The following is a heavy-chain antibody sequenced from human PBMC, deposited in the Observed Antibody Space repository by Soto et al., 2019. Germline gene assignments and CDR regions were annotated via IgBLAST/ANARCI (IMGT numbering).Heavy chain of an antibody. J-gene: IGHJ6*02. CDR2: ISYDGSNK. Sequence: QVQLVESGGGVVQPGRSLRLSCAASGFTFSSYGMHWVRQAPGKGLEWVAVISYDGSNKYYADSVKGRFTISRDNSKNTLYLPMNSLRAEDTAVYYCAKDRAYCSSTRCWLIYYYYGMDVGGQGTTVTVSS. D-gene: IGHD2-2*01. CDR3: AKDRAYCSSTRCWLIYYYYGMDV. V-gene: IGHV3-30*18. CDR1: GFTFSSYG.